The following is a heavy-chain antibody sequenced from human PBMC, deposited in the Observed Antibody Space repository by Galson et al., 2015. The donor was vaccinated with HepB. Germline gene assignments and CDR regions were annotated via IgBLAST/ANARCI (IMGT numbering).Heavy chain of an antibody. CDR2: ISYDGSNE. Sequence: SLRLSCAASGFTFSSYPIYWVRQAPGKGLEWVALISYDGSNEYYADSVQGRFTISRDNSKNTLFLQMNSLRTEDTAVYYCARDLGRGKYHDCWGQGTLVTVSS. D-gene: IGHD2-2*01. CDR3: ARDLGRGKYHDC. V-gene: IGHV3-30-3*01. CDR1: GFTFSSYP. J-gene: IGHJ4*02.